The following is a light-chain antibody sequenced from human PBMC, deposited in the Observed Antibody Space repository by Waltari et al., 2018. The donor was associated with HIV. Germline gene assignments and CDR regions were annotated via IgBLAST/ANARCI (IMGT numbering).Light chain of an antibody. CDR2: SND. V-gene: IGLV1-47*02. CDR1: SSNIGSDF. J-gene: IGLJ3*02. Sequence: VLTQPPSVSVAPGQRVTISCSGSSSNIGSDFVYWYQQLPGTAPKLLIYSNDQRPSGVPDRFSGSKSGTSASLAISGLRSEDEADYYCTTWDSSVTAWVFGGGTKLTVL. CDR3: TTWDSSVTAWV.